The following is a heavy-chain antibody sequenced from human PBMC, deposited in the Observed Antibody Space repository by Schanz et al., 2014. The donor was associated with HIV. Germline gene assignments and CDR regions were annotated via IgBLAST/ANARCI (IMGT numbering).Heavy chain of an antibody. Sequence: QVQLVESGGGLVEPGGSLRLSCEASGFIFNGYYLTWIRQAPGKGLEWVSSIDSDGESKFYTDSVEGRFTISRDNAKNSLYLQMNSLRFADTAVYYCVRGDTVFEYWGQGTLVTVS. CDR1: GFIFNGYY. D-gene: IGHD5-18*01. J-gene: IGHJ4*02. V-gene: IGHV3-11*04. CDR2: IDSDGESK. CDR3: VRGDTVFEY.